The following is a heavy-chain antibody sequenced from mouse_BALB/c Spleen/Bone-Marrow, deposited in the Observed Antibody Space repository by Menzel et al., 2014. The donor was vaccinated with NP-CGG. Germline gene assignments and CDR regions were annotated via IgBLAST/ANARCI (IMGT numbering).Heavy chain of an antibody. V-gene: IGHV1-54*01. D-gene: IGHD1-1*01. Sequence: QLQQSGAELVSPGTSVKVSCKASGYAFTNYLIELVKQRPGQGLEWIGVINPGSGGTNYNEKFKGKATLTADKSSSTAYMQLSSLTSDDSAVYFCARGITTGYFDYWGQGTTLTVSS. CDR3: ARGITTGYFDY. J-gene: IGHJ2*01. CDR1: GYAFTNYL. CDR2: INPGSGGT.